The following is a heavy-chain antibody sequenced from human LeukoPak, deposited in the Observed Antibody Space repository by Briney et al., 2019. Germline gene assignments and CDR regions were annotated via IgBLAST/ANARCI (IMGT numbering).Heavy chain of an antibody. D-gene: IGHD5-18*01. Sequence: GGSLRLSCAASGFTFDDYAMHWVRQAPGKGLEWVSGISWNSGSIGYADSVKGRFTISRGNAKNSLYLQMNSLRAEDTALYYCAKDMGYSSPPYYFDYWGQGTLVTVSS. CDR2: ISWNSGSI. J-gene: IGHJ4*02. CDR1: GFTFDDYA. V-gene: IGHV3-9*01. CDR3: AKDMGYSSPPYYFDY.